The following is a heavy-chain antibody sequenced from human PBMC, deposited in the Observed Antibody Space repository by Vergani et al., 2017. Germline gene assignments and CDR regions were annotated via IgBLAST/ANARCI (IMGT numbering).Heavy chain of an antibody. D-gene: IGHD3-22*01. CDR2: ISSDGGST. CDR3: AGPQGTSAYYYGGFDY. J-gene: IGHJ4*02. Sequence: VQLVESGGGLVKPGGSLRLSCAASGFTFSTYAMTWVRQAPGKGLEWVSTISSDGGSTYYAASVKGRFTISRDNSKNTLSLQMNSLTAEDTAIYYCAGPQGTSAYYYGGFDYWGQGILVTVSS. V-gene: IGHV3-23*04. CDR1: GFTFSTYA.